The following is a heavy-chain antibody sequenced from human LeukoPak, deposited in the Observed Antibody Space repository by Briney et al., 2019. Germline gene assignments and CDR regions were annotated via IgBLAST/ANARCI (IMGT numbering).Heavy chain of an antibody. CDR1: GGSISSYY. Sequence: SETLSLTCTVSGGSISSYYWSWIRQPPRKRLKWIRYIYYSGSTNYNPSLKSRVTISVDTSKNQFSLRLNSVTAADTAVYYCAREGTMVRGLAFDIWGQGTMVTVSS. D-gene: IGHD3-10*01. CDR2: IYYSGST. J-gene: IGHJ3*02. CDR3: AREGTMVRGLAFDI. V-gene: IGHV4-59*01.